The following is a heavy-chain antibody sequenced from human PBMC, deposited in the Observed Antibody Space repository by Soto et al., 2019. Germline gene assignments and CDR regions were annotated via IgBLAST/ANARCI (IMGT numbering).Heavy chain of an antibody. CDR1: GYIFSSHD. CDR3: EVTTGY. Sequence: ASVKVSCKASGYIFSSHDINWVRQAPGQGLEYMGWVSPENRNAGYAPQFRGRVSMTADTSINTVYLELTTLTYEDTAVYYCEVTTGYGGQGTRVTVSS. J-gene: IGHJ4*02. D-gene: IGHD4-17*01. V-gene: IGHV1-8*02. CDR2: VSPENRNA.